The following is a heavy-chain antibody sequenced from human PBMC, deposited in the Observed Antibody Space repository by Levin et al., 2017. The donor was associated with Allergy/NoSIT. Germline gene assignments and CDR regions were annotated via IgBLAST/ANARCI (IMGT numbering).Heavy chain of an antibody. CDR2: ISGSGNSGSGGST. V-gene: IGHV3-23*01. CDR1: GFTFSSYA. J-gene: IGHJ4*02. D-gene: IGHD3-3*01. Sequence: GSLRPSCAASGFTFSSYAMSWVRQAPGKGLEWVSAISGSGNSGSGGSTYDVDSVKGRFTISRDNSKNTLYLQMNSLRADDTAVYYCAKGQSFTIFGVPFDYWGQGTLVTVSS. CDR3: AKGQSFTIFGVPFDY.